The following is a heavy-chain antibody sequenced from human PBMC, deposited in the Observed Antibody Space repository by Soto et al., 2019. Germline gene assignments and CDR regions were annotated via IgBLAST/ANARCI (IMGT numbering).Heavy chain of an antibody. CDR1: GGSISSSSYY. CDR2: IYYSGST. V-gene: IGHV4-39*01. J-gene: IGHJ4*02. D-gene: IGHD2-15*01. Sequence: SETLSLTCTVSGGSISSSSYYWGWIRQPPGKGLEWIGSIYYSGSTYYNPSLKSLVTISVDTSKNQFSLKLSSVTAADTAVYYCARHGYCSGGSCYLGYDYWGQGTLVTVSS. CDR3: ARHGYCSGGSCYLGYDY.